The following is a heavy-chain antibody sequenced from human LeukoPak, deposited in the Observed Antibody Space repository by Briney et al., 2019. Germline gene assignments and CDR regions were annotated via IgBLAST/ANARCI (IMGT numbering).Heavy chain of an antibody. Sequence: PGGSLRLSCAASGFTFSSYSMNWVRQAPGKGLEWVSSISSSSSYIYYADSVKGRFTISRDNAKNSLYLQMNSLRAEDTAVYYCARDNVASPSGLMDVWGKGTTVTVSS. CDR3: ARDNVASPSGLMDV. J-gene: IGHJ6*03. V-gene: IGHV3-21*01. D-gene: IGHD3-3*01. CDR2: ISSSSSYI. CDR1: GFTFSSYS.